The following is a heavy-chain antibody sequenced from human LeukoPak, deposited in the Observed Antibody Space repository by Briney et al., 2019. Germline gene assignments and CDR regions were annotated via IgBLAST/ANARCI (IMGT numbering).Heavy chain of an antibody. CDR1: GGSISSHY. J-gene: IGHJ3*02. D-gene: IGHD6-6*01. CDR3: ARDSAEYSSSPDAFDI. Sequence: SETLSLTCTVSGGSISSHYWSWIRQPPGKGLEWIGYIYYSGSTNYNPSLKSRVTISVDTSKNQFSLKLSSVTAADTAVYYCARDSAEYSSSPDAFDIWGQGTMVTASS. CDR2: IYYSGST. V-gene: IGHV4-59*11.